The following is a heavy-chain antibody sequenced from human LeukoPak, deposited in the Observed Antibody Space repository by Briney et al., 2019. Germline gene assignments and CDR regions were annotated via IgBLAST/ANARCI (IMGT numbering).Heavy chain of an antibody. CDR2: IYSGGST. CDR1: GFTVSSNY. Sequence: GGSLRLSCAASGFTVSSNYMSWVRQAPGKGLEWVSVIYSGGSTYYADSVKGRFTISRDNSKSTLYIQMNSLRAEDTAVYYCARGRNYYDSSRYYYEGDAFDIWGQGTMVTVSS. V-gene: IGHV3-53*01. D-gene: IGHD3-22*01. CDR3: ARGRNYYDSSRYYYEGDAFDI. J-gene: IGHJ3*02.